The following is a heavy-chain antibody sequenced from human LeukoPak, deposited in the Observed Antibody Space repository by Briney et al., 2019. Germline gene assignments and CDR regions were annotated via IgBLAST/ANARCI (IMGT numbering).Heavy chain of an antibody. CDR3: ARDRRIRGSYYAYFDY. D-gene: IGHD1-26*01. CDR1: GYTFTGYY. CDR2: INPNSGGT. J-gene: IGHJ4*02. Sequence: ASVKVSCKASGYTFTGYYMHWVRQAPGQGLEWMGWINPNSGGTNYAQKFQGRVTMTRDTSISMAYMELSRLRSDDTAVYYCARDRRIRGSYYAYFDYWGQGTLVTVSS. V-gene: IGHV1-2*02.